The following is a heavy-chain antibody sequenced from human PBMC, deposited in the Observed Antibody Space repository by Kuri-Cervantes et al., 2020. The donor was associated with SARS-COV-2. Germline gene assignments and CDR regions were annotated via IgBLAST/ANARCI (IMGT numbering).Heavy chain of an antibody. CDR2: IWYDGSKK. CDR1: GFTFRNYG. CDR3: ARVRYYYDRSGSHHYMDV. V-gene: IGHV3-33*08. Sequence: GGSLRLSCAASGFTFRNYGMHWDRQAPGKGLEWVAVIWYDGSKKYYADSVKGRFTISRDNSKNTLYLQMKSLRVEDTAVYYCARVRYYYDRSGSHHYMDVWGKGTTVTVSS. D-gene: IGHD3-22*01. J-gene: IGHJ6*03.